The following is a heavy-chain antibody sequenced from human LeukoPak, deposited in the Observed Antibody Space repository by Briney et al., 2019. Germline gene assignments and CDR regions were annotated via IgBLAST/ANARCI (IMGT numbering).Heavy chain of an antibody. CDR3: AKEYTSRWSYWHFDL. CDR2: ISYSEDAK. J-gene: IGHJ2*01. V-gene: IGHV3-30*18. Sequence: GGSLRLSCVASGFTFSSYGMHWVRQAPGKGLEWVAVISYSEDAKIYADSVKGRFTISRDSSKNTLYLQMDSLRAEDTALYYCAKEYTSRWSYWHFDLWGRGTLVTVSS. D-gene: IGHD6-13*01. CDR1: GFTFSSYG.